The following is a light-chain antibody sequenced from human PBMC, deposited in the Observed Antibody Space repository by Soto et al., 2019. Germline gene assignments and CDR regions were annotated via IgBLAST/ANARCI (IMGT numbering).Light chain of an antibody. V-gene: IGKV1-12*01. Sequence: DIPMAHSPSSVSASLVDRATIXGRASQDIRTWLAWYQQRPGKAPKLLLYAASSLQSGVPSRFSGSGSGTDFTLTISSLQPEDFATYYCQQAKSFPRTFGQGTKVDIK. J-gene: IGKJ1*01. CDR3: QQAKSFPRT. CDR2: AAS. CDR1: QDIRTW.